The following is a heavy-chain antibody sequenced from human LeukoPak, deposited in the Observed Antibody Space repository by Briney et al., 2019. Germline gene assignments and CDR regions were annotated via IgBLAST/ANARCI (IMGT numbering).Heavy chain of an antibody. CDR2: ISGSGGGT. CDR3: ASRDPCNAGLCYGLNY. Sequence: GGSLRLSCAASGFTFSSYAMSWVRQAPGKGLEWVSAISGSGGGTDYADSVKGRFTISRDNSKNTLYLQMNSLRAEDTAVYYCASRDPCNAGLCYGLNYWGQGTLLTVSS. CDR1: GFTFSSYA. D-gene: IGHD2-15*01. V-gene: IGHV3-23*01. J-gene: IGHJ4*02.